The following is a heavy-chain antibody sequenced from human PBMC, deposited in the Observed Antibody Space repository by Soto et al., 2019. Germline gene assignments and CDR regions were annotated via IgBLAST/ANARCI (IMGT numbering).Heavy chain of an antibody. CDR1: NGSLNFYY. CDR3: AKSRGIYSSGWYVDY. V-gene: IGHV4-59*12. J-gene: IGHJ4*02. D-gene: IGHD6-19*01. CDR2: IYYRGTT. Sequence: SETLSLTCNVSNGSLNFYYWSWIRQPPGKELEWIGNIYYRGTTNYNPSLQGRVTMSIDTSKNQFSLMLTSVTAADTAVYYCAKSRGIYSSGWYVDYWGQGTLVTVSS.